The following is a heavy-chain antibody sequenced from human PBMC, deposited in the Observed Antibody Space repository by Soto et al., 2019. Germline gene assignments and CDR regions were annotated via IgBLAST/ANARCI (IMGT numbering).Heavy chain of an antibody. CDR1: GGSRISFY. V-gene: IGHV4-59*08. CDR3: ARHHDS. Sequence: SETLSLTCTVAGGSRISFYWSWIRPHPGKGLEWIGYIYYSGSTNYNPSLKSRVTISVDTSKNQFSLKLSSVTAADTAVYYCARHHDSWGQGTLVTVSS. J-gene: IGHJ4*02. CDR2: IYYSGST.